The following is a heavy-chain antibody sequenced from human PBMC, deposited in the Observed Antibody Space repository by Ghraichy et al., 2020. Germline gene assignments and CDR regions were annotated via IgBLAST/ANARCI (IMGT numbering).Heavy chain of an antibody. V-gene: IGHV4-39*01. Sequence: SETLSLTCTVSGGSISSSSYYWGWIRQPPGKGLEWIGSIYYSGSTYYNPSLKSRVTISVDTSKNQFSLKLSSVTAADTAVYYCVSGRGLIPWRFAFDIWGQGTMVTVSS. CDR3: VSGRGLIPWRFAFDI. J-gene: IGHJ3*02. CDR1: GGSISSSSYY. D-gene: IGHD3-10*01. CDR2: IYYSGST.